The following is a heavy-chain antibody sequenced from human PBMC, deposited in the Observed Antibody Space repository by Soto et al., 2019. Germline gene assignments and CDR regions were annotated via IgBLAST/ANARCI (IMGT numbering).Heavy chain of an antibody. D-gene: IGHD2-15*01. Sequence: GESLKISCKGSGYSFTSYWIGWVRQMPGKGLEWMGIIYPGDSDTRYSPSFQGQVTISADKSISTAYLQWSSLKASDTAMYYCASPYCSGGSCYSPLGLSWGQGTLVTVSS. CDR1: GYSFTSYW. CDR2: IYPGDSDT. CDR3: ASPYCSGGSCYSPLGLS. J-gene: IGHJ5*02. V-gene: IGHV5-51*01.